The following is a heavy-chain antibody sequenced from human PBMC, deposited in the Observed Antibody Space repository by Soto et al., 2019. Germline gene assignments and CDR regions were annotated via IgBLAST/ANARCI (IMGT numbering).Heavy chain of an antibody. CDR1: GFTFSSYW. CDR2: IKQDGSEK. Sequence: EMQLVESGGGLVQPGGSLRLSCAASGFTFSSYWMSWVRQAPGKGLEWVANIKQDGSEKYYVDSVKGRFTISRDNAKNSLYLQMNSLRAEDTAVYYCARDRVGVPAALDYWGQGTLVTVSS. J-gene: IGHJ4*02. CDR3: ARDRVGVPAALDY. V-gene: IGHV3-7*01. D-gene: IGHD2-2*01.